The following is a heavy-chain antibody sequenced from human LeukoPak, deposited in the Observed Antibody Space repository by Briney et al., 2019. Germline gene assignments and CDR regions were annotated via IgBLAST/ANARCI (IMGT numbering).Heavy chain of an antibody. CDR2: IYTSGST. CDR3: ARDWYYDILTGYYAPDTDYYMDV. CDR1: GGSISSGSYY. J-gene: IGHJ6*03. V-gene: IGHV4-61*02. D-gene: IGHD3-9*01. Sequence: SETLSLTCTVSGGSISSGSYYWSWIRQPAGKGLEWIGRIYTSGSTNYNPSLKSRVTISVDTSKNQFSLKLSSVTAADTAVYYCARDWYYDILTGYYAPDTDYYMDVWGKGTTVTVSS.